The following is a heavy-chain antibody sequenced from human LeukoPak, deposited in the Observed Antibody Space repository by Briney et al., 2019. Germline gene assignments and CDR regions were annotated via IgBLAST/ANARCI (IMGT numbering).Heavy chain of an antibody. V-gene: IGHV4-39*07. CDR3: ARGTSGGDY. CDR1: GGSISSSSYY. CDR2: IYHSGST. J-gene: IGHJ4*02. Sequence: SETLSLTCTVSGGSISSSSYYWGWIRQPPGKGLEWIGSIYHSGSTYYNPSLKSRVTISVDTSKNQFSLKLSSVTAADTAVYYCARGTSGGDYWGQGTLVTVSS. D-gene: IGHD1-26*01.